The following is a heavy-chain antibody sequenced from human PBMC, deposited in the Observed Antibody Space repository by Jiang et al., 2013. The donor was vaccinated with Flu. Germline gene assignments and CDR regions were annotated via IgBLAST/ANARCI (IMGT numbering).Heavy chain of an antibody. J-gene: IGHJ4*02. CDR3: ARDRGIAAAGTSPLFFDY. Sequence: GPGLVKPSETLSLTCTVSGGSISSYYWSWIRQPPGKGLEWIGYIYYSGSTNYNPSLKSRVTISVDTSKNQFSLKLSSVTAADTAVYYCARDRGIAAAGTSPLFFDYWAEGTLVTVSS. D-gene: IGHD6-13*01. V-gene: IGHV4-59*13. CDR1: GGSISSYY. CDR2: IYYSGST.